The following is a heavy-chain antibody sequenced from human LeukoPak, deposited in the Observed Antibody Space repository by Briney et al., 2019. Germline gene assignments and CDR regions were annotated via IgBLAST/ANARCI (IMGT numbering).Heavy chain of an antibody. CDR3: AKSISSGWYYFDY. Sequence: PGGSLRLSCAASGFTFSDYYMSWIRQAPGKGLEWVSYISTSGRTIYYADSVKGRFTISRDNAKNSLYLQMKSLRAEDTAVYYCAKSISSGWYYFDYWGQGTLVTVSS. V-gene: IGHV3-11*01. J-gene: IGHJ4*02. D-gene: IGHD6-19*01. CDR2: ISTSGRTI. CDR1: GFTFSDYY.